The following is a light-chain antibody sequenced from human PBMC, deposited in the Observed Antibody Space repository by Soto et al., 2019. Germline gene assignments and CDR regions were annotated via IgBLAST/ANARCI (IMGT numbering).Light chain of an antibody. V-gene: IGLV1-40*01. J-gene: IGLJ2*01. Sequence: QSVLTQPPSVSGAPGQRVTISCTGSSSNIGAGYDVHWYQQLPGTAPKLLIYGNSNRPSGVPDRFSGPKSGTSASLAITGLQAEDEADDYCQSYDSSLSGVVFGGGTKLTVL. CDR1: SSNIGAGYD. CDR2: GNS. CDR3: QSYDSSLSGVV.